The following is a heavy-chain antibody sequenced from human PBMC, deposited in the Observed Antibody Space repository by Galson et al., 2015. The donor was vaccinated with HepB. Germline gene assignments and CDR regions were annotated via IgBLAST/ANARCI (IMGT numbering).Heavy chain of an antibody. Sequence: PALVKPTQTLTLPCTFSGFSLHTRCIFMGWFRQPPGKALEWLARLDWDGATDYNTSLKARPTGAKDTSRNQVVLTMANVAPEDTGTYYCGRMRLPNYGVDVWGPGTTVIVSS. V-gene: IGHV2-70*11. CDR3: GRMRLPNYGVDV. CDR1: GFSLHTRCIF. CDR2: LDWDGAT. J-gene: IGHJ6*02.